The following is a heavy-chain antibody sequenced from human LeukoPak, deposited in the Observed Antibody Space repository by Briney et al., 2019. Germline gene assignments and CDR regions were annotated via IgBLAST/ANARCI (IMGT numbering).Heavy chain of an antibody. J-gene: IGHJ3*02. CDR1: GFTFSSYS. V-gene: IGHV3-48*01. CDR3: ARDSYYASSGYWGDAFDM. Sequence: AGGSLRLSCAASGFTFSSYSMNWVRQAPGKGLEWVSYISSSSSTIYYADSVKGRFTISRDNAKNSLYLEMNGLRAEDTAVYYCARDSYYASSGYWGDAFDMWGQGTMVTVST. CDR2: ISSSSSTI. D-gene: IGHD3-22*01.